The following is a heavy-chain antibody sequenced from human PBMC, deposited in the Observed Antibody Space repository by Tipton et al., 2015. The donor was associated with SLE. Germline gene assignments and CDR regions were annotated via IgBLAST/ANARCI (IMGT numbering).Heavy chain of an antibody. D-gene: IGHD2-15*01. CDR1: GFSISSYY. CDR2: VHDSGNT. V-gene: IGHV4-59*01. Sequence: TLSLTCTVSGFSISSYYWGWIRQVPGKGLEWIGYVHDSGNTNFNPSLNSRATMSVDTSKNQFSLKLRSVTAADTAVYYCAGAWQGYCSGGTCYVLDYWGQGTLVTVSS. CDR3: AGAWQGYCSGGTCYVLDY. J-gene: IGHJ4*02.